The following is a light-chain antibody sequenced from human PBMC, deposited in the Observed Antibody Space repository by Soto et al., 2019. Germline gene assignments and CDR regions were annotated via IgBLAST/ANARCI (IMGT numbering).Light chain of an antibody. V-gene: IGKV3-20*01. CDR1: QSFGSTF. CDR2: GAS. J-gene: IGKJ4*01. Sequence: EIVLTQSPGTLSLSPGERATLSCRASQSFGSTFLAWYQQKPGQAPRLLIYGASTRATGIPDRFSGSASVTDFTLTISRLEPEDFAVYYCQQYGSSLLTFGGGTKVEIK. CDR3: QQYGSSLLT.